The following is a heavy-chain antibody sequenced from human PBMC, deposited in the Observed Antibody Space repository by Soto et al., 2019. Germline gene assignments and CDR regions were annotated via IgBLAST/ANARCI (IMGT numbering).Heavy chain of an antibody. CDR2: IYPGACDT. V-gene: IGHV5-51*03. Sequence: EVYLAQSGAEVKKPGESLKISCKGSGYNFNRYWIGWVRQMPGKGLEWMGVIYPGACDTRYSPSLQGQVTISAAKSSSAAYLQWSSLQASDTATYYCARSLVNGTYEAFDIWGQGTMVTVSS. CDR3: ARSLVNGTYEAFDI. D-gene: IGHD6-13*01. CDR1: GYNFNRYW. J-gene: IGHJ3*02.